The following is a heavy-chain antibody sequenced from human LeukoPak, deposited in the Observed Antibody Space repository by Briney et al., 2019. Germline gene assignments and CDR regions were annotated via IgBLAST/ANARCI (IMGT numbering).Heavy chain of an antibody. V-gene: IGHV3-30*03. CDR2: ISSDGRDK. CDR3: ARDLRRFAAYYFDY. J-gene: IGHJ4*02. CDR1: GFTFSGYA. D-gene: IGHD5/OR15-5a*01. Sequence: GVSLRLSCAASGFTFSGYAIHWVRQAPGKGREWVAVISSDGRDKHHADSVKGRFTISRDNSKNTLYLQTNSLRAEDTAVYYCARDLRRFAAYYFDYWGQGTLVTVSS.